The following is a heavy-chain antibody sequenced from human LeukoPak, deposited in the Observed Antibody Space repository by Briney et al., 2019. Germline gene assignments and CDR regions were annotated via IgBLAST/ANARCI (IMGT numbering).Heavy chain of an antibody. Sequence: VASVKVSCKASGYTFTSYGISWVRQAPGQGLEWMGWSSGCNGNTNYAQKLQGRVTMTTDTSTSTAYMELRSLRSDDTAVYYCARDLGYCSSTSCYGLAGYYYYYMDVWGKGTTVTVSS. D-gene: IGHD2-2*01. CDR3: ARDLGYCSSTSCYGLAGYYYYYMDV. CDR1: GYTFTSYG. CDR2: SSGCNGNT. J-gene: IGHJ6*03. V-gene: IGHV1-18*01.